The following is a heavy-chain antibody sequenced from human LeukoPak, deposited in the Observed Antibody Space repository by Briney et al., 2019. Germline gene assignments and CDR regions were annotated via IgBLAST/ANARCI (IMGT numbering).Heavy chain of an antibody. J-gene: IGHJ3*02. V-gene: IGHV1-2*02. Sequence: ASVKVSCKASGYTFTSYDINWVRQATGQGLEWMGWINPNSGGTNYAQKFQGRVTMTRDTSISTAYMELSRLRSDDTAVYYCAREWCSSTSCYMGEDAFDIWGQGTMVTVSS. CDR1: GYTFTSYD. CDR2: INPNSGGT. D-gene: IGHD2-2*02. CDR3: AREWCSSTSCYMGEDAFDI.